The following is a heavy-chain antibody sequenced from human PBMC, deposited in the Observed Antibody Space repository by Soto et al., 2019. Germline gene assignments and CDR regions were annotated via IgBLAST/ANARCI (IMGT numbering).Heavy chain of an antibody. D-gene: IGHD3-9*01. J-gene: IGHJ5*02. CDR3: ARHDCLGCDYLNWFDP. CDR2: IYYSGST. Sequence: SETLSLTCTVSGGSISSSSYYWGWIRQPPGKGLEWIGSIYYSGSTYYNPSLKSRVTISVDTSKNQFSLKLSSVTAADTAVYYCARHDCLGCDYLNWFDPWGQGTLVTVSS. CDR1: GGSISSSSYY. V-gene: IGHV4-39*01.